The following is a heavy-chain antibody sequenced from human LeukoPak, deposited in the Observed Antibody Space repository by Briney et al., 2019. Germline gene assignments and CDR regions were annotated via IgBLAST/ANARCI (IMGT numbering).Heavy chain of an antibody. CDR2: IYYSGST. CDR3: ARPIKFDCSGGSCYGLPADAFDI. Sequence: SETLSLTCTLSCGSISSSSYCWGWIRQPPWKGLEWFGSIYYSGSTYYHPSLKRRVTISVDPSINQFSLKLSSVTAEDTAVYYCARPIKFDCSGGSCYGLPADAFDIWGQGTMVTVSS. CDR1: CGSISSSSYC. V-gene: IGHV4-39*01. J-gene: IGHJ3*02. D-gene: IGHD2-15*01.